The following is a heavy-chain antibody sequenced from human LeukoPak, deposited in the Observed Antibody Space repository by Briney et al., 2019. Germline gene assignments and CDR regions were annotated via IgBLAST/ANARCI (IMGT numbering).Heavy chain of an antibody. J-gene: IGHJ4*02. Sequence: GSLRLSCAASGFTFSSYWMSWVRQAPGKGLEWVANMKHDGSEAYYVASVKGRFTISKDKARNSLFLQMNSLRTEDTATYYCVKGRGGYVKYKTFDYWGQGTLVTVSS. CDR1: GFTFSSYW. V-gene: IGHV3-7*01. D-gene: IGHD5-12*01. CDR2: MKHDGSEA. CDR3: VKGRGGYVKYKTFDY.